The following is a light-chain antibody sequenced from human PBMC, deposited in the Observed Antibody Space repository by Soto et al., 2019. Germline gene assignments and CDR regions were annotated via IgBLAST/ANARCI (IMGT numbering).Light chain of an antibody. V-gene: IGKV3-20*01. J-gene: IGKJ1*01. CDR2: GAS. CDR1: QSVGSSY. CDR3: KQYGSSPWT. Sequence: EVVLTQSPGTLSLSPGERATLSCRASQSVGSSYLAWYQQKPGQAPRLLIYGASTRATGIPDRFSGSGSGTDFTLTISSLEPEDFAVYYCKQYGSSPWTSGQGTKVEIK.